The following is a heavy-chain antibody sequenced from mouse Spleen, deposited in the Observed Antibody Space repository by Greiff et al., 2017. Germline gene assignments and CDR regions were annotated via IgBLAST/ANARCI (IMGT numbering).Heavy chain of an antibody. Sequence: QVQLKESGAELARPGASVKLSCKASGYTFTSYGISXVKQRTGQGLEWIGEIYPRSGNTYYNEKFKGKATLTADKSSSTAYMELRSLTSEDSAVYFCARSRDYDVAYWGQGTLVTVSA. CDR2: IYPRSGNT. J-gene: IGHJ3*01. CDR1: GYTFTSYG. V-gene: IGHV1-81*01. D-gene: IGHD2-4*01. CDR3: ARSRDYDVAY.